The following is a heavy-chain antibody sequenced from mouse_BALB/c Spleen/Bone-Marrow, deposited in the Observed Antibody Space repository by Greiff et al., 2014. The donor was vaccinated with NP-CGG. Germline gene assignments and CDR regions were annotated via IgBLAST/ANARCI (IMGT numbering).Heavy chain of an antibody. CDR3: TRHGEVRRFYYALDY. V-gene: IGHV5-12-2*01. J-gene: IGHJ4*01. CDR2: ISNGGGST. D-gene: IGHD2-14*01. Sequence: VQLKESGGGLVQPGGSLKLSCTASGFTFSSYSMSWVRQTPEKRLEWVAYISNGGGSTYYPDAVKGRFTISRDNAKNSLYLQMSSLKSEDTAMYYCTRHGEVRRFYYALDYWGQGTSVTVSS. CDR1: GFTFSSYS.